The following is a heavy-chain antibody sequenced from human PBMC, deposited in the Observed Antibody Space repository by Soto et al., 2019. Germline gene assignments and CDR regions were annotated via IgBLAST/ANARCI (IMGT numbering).Heavy chain of an antibody. Sequence: QVQLVESGGGVVQPGRSLRLSCAASGFTFSSYGMHWVRQAPGKGLEWVAVIWYDGSNKYYADSVKGRFTISRDNSKNTLYLQMNSLRAEDTAVYYCARDRLPYNWNGGDAFDIWGQGTMVTVSS. J-gene: IGHJ3*02. D-gene: IGHD1-20*01. CDR2: IWYDGSNK. CDR3: ARDRLPYNWNGGDAFDI. CDR1: GFTFSSYG. V-gene: IGHV3-33*01.